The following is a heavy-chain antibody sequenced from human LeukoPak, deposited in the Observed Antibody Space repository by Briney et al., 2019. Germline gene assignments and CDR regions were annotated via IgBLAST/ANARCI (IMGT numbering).Heavy chain of an antibody. J-gene: IGHJ4*02. V-gene: IGHV3-64*01. CDR3: ARDKYYDSSGPTPLDY. D-gene: IGHD3-22*01. CDR2: ISSNGGST. Sequence: GGSLRLSCAASGFTFSSYAMHWVRQAPGKGLEYVSAISSNGGSTYYANSVKGRFTISRDNSKNTLYLQMGSLRAEDMAVYYCARDKYYDSSGPTPLDYWGQGTLATVSS. CDR1: GFTFSSYA.